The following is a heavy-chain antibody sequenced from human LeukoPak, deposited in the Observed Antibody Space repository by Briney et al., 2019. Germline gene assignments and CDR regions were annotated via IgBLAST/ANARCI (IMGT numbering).Heavy chain of an antibody. CDR3: AKDKSSGYYYVGDY. Sequence: GGSLRLSCAASGFTFSDYAMHWVHQAPGKELEYVSAISSNGGSIHYANSVKGRFTISRDNSKNTLYLQMNSLRAEDTAVYYCAKDKSSGYYYVGDYWGQGTLVTVSS. D-gene: IGHD3-22*01. J-gene: IGHJ4*02. CDR2: ISSNGGSI. CDR1: GFTFSDYA. V-gene: IGHV3-64*01.